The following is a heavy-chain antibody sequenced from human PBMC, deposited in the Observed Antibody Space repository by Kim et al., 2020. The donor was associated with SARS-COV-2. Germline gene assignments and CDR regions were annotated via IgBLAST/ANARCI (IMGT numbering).Heavy chain of an antibody. V-gene: IGHV3-30*18. Sequence: GGSLRLSCAASGFTFSSYGMHWVRQAPGKGLEWVAVISYDGSNKYYADSVKGRFTISRDNSKNTLYLQMNSLRAEDTAVYYCAKDTSWLTTVILSGMDVWGQGTTVTVSS. D-gene: IGHD4-17*01. CDR2: ISYDGSNK. CDR1: GFTFSSYG. J-gene: IGHJ6*02. CDR3: AKDTSWLTTVILSGMDV.